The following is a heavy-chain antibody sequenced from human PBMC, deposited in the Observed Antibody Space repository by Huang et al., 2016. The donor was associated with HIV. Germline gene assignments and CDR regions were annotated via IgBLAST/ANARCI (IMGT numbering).Heavy chain of an antibody. CDR1: GGSINTGRYY. CDR3: ARDHDFWRGRMFAISYFDV. J-gene: IGHJ2*01. CDR2: LYYTEEM. D-gene: IGHD3-3*01. Sequence: QMRFQESGPGLVKPSGTLSLTCNVSGGSINTGRYYWGWIRQPPGKGLEWVGSLYYTEEMHSGPPLKGRLTMSAHTSKNQFSLNLSSVTAADTAIYYCARDHDFWRGRMFAISYFDVWGRGTLVTVAS. V-gene: IGHV4-39*02.